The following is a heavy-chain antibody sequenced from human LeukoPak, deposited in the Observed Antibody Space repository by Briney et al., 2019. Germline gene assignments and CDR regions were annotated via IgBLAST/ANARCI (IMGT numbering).Heavy chain of an antibody. V-gene: IGHV3-9*01. Sequence: PGGSLRLSCAASGFTFDDYAMHWVRQAPGKGLEWVSGISWNSGSIGYADSVKGRFTISRDNAKNSLYLQMNSLRAEDTALYYCARDRGTYYDFWSGYPDYWGQGTLVTVSS. CDR2: ISWNSGSI. J-gene: IGHJ4*02. D-gene: IGHD3-3*01. CDR1: GFTFDDYA. CDR3: ARDRGTYYDFWSGYPDY.